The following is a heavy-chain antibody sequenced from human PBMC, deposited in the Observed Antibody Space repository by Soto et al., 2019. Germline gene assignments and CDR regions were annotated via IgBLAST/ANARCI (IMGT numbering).Heavy chain of an antibody. CDR1: GGSISSYY. Sequence: QVQLQESGPGLVKPSETLSLTCTVSGGSISSYYWSWIRQPPGKGLEWIGYIYYSGSTNYNPSLKGRVTISVDTSKNQFSLKLSSVTAADTAVYYWASRGEGPGDSSGYYLLDAFDIWGQGTMVTVSS. CDR2: IYYSGST. CDR3: ASRGEGPGDSSGYYLLDAFDI. J-gene: IGHJ3*02. D-gene: IGHD3-22*01. V-gene: IGHV4-59*08.